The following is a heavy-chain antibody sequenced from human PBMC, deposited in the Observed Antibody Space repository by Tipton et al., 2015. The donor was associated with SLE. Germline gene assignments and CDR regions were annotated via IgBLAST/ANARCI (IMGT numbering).Heavy chain of an antibody. J-gene: IGHJ3*02. CDR2: INHSGSA. D-gene: IGHD2-21*01. V-gene: IGHV4-34*09. Sequence: TLSLTCAVYGGSLSDYYWRWIRQPPGEGLEWIGEINHSGSANYNPSLKSRLTLLIDTSKNQFSLSLNSVTAADTAVYFCAREVIAVSDSDAFDIWGQGTVVTVSS. CDR1: GGSLSDYY. CDR3: AREVIAVSDSDAFDI.